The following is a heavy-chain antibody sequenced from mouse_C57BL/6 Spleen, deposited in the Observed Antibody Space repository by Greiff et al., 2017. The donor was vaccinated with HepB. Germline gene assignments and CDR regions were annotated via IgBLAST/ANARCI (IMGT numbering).Heavy chain of an antibody. CDR3: ARELGRYAMDY. D-gene: IGHD4-1*01. J-gene: IGHJ4*01. V-gene: IGHV7-3*01. CDR1: GFTFTDYY. CDR2: IRNKANGYTT. Sequence: EVHLVESGGGLVQPGGSLSLSCAASGFTFTDYYMSWVRQPPGKALEWLGFIRNKANGYTTEYSASVKGRFTISRDNSQSILYLQMNALRAEDSATYYCARELGRYAMDYWGQGTSVTVSS.